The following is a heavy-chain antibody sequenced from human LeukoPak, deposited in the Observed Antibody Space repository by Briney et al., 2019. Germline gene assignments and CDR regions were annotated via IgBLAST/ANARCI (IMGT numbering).Heavy chain of an antibody. J-gene: IGHJ4*02. D-gene: IGHD2-15*01. CDR1: GFSFSGYA. Sequence: GGSLRLSCAASGFSFSGYAISWGRQAPGRGLEWVSCISGSTDITYYADSVKGRFTISRDNSKNTLYLQINSLRAEDSAVYYCARGIGGSCYDALRYWGQGTLVTVSS. V-gene: IGHV3-23*01. CDR3: ARGIGGSCYDALRY. CDR2: ISGSTDIT.